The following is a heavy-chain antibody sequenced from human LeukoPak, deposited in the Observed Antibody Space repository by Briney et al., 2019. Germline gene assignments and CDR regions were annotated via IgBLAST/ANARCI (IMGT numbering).Heavy chain of an antibody. J-gene: IGHJ3*02. Sequence: GGSLRLSCAASGFTFSSYSMNWVRQAPGKGLEWVSSISSSSSYIYYADSVKGRFTISRDNAKNSLYLQMNSLRAEDTAVYYCARDLPGSRWELPDAFDIWGQGTMVTVSS. V-gene: IGHV3-21*01. CDR2: ISSSSSYI. D-gene: IGHD1-26*01. CDR3: ARDLPGSRWELPDAFDI. CDR1: GFTFSSYS.